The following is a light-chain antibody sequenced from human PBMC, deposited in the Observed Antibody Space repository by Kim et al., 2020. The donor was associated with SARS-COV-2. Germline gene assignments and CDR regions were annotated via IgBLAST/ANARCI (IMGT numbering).Light chain of an antibody. CDR3: QVWDRSSDHVV. J-gene: IGLJ2*01. CDR1: DIGSKS. V-gene: IGLV3-21*04. Sequence: SYELTQPPSVSVAPGETARITCGVNDIGSKSVHWYQERPGQAPLMVIYYNTDRPSGIPERVSGSYSGNTATLTISRVEAGDEAEDYCQVWDRSSDHVVFG. CDR2: YNT.